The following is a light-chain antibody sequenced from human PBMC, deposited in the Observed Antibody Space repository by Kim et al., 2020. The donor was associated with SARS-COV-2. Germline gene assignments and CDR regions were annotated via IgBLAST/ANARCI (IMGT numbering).Light chain of an antibody. J-gene: IGKJ5*01. CDR2: DAS. Sequence: LSPGERATLSCRTSQTVSGYLAWYQQKPGQAPRLLMFDASKRATGIPARFSGSGSGTEFTLSISSLEPEDFAIYYCQQRDNLPITFGQGTRLEIK. CDR3: QQRDNLPIT. V-gene: IGKV3-11*01. CDR1: QTVSGY.